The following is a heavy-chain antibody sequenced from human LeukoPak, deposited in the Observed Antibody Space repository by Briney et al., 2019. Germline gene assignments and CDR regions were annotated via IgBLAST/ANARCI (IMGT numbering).Heavy chain of an antibody. CDR2: ISGSGNST. V-gene: IGHV3-23*01. D-gene: IGHD1-26*01. Sequence: PGGSLRLSCAASGFTFINYAMTWVRQAPGKGLEWVSAISGSGNSTYYPDSVKGRSSISRDNSKNTLYLQISSLRAEDTAVYYCAKTLVGATSGPDYYFVSWGQGTLVTVSS. J-gene: IGHJ4*02. CDR3: AKTLVGATSGPDYYFVS. CDR1: GFTFINYA.